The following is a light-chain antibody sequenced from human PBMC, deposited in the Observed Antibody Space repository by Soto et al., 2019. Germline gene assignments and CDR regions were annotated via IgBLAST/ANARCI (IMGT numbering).Light chain of an antibody. CDR3: MQSTQLPPT. V-gene: IGKV2D-29*02. CDR1: QSLLHITGETF. J-gene: IGKJ5*01. Sequence: DVLMTQTPLSLSFARGQPSSISCKASQSLLHITGETFLFWYLQKPGQSPQLLIYEVSTRVSGVPDRFSGSGSGTDFTLEISRVETDDVSIYYCMQSTQLPPTFGQGTRLEIK. CDR2: EVS.